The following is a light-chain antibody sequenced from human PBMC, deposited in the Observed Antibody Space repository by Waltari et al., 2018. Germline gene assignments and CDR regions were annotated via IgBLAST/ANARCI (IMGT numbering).Light chain of an antibody. Sequence: DIQMTQSPSSVSASIGDRVTISCRASQDVSTWVAWYQQKPGKAPNLLISAASSLQSGVPSRFSGSGSGTDFNLTISGLQPEDFTIYFCQQTDSFPLTFGGGTKVELK. J-gene: IGKJ4*01. CDR2: AAS. V-gene: IGKV1-12*01. CDR3: QQTDSFPLT. CDR1: QDVSTW.